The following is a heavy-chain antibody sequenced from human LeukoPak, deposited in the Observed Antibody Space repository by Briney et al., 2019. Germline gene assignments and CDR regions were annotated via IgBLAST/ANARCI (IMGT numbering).Heavy chain of an antibody. CDR1: GGSFSGYH. D-gene: IGHD3-10*01. V-gene: IGHV4-34*01. Sequence: SETLSLTCAVYGGSFSGYHWNWIRQPPGKTLEWIGSIYSSGSTYYNSSLQSRVIIIIDTPKNHFSLTLSSVTAADTAVYYCARSDGYGLVDIWGQGTMVTVSS. CDR2: IYSSGST. J-gene: IGHJ3*02. CDR3: ARSDGYGLVDI.